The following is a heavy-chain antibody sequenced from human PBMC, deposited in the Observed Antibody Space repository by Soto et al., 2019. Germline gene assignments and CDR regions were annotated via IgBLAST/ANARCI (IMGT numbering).Heavy chain of an antibody. J-gene: IGHJ4*02. Sequence: QVQLQQWGAELLKPSETLSLTCAVYGESFSGYYWTWIRQPPGEGLEWIGEITRTGSTNYNPSLKXXXPLSADTSTTXXSXAXXSVSAADTAVYYCARAAIRGHQVAGRPPTSQTLDSWGQGTLVTVSS. CDR2: ITRTGST. CDR1: GESFSGYY. V-gene: IGHV4-34*01. CDR3: ARAAIRGHQVAGRPPTSQTLDS. D-gene: IGHD1-1*01.